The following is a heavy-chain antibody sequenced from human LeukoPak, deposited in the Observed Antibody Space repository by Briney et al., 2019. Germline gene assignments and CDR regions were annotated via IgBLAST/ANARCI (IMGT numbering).Heavy chain of an antibody. CDR1: GYTFTGYY. V-gene: IGHV1-2*02. J-gene: IGHJ5*02. D-gene: IGHD4/OR15-4a*01. CDR2: INPNSGGT. CDR3: ARVALRYGVKFWFDP. Sequence: ASVKVSCKASGYTFTGYYMHWVRQAPGQGLEWMGWINPNSGGTNYAQKFQGRVTMTRDTSISTAYMELSRLRSDDTAVYYCARVALRYGVKFWFDPWGQGTLVTVSS.